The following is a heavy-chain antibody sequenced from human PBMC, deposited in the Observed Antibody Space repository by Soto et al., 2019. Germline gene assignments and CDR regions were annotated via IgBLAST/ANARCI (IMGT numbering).Heavy chain of an antibody. Sequence: AGGSLRLSCAASGFTFSDYYMSWIRQAPGKGLEWVSYISSSGSTIYYADSVKGRFTISRDNAKNSLYLQMNSLRAEDTAVYYCATPFSSIAALDYWGQGTLVTVSS. CDR3: ATPFSSIAALDY. CDR2: ISSSGSTI. D-gene: IGHD6-6*01. J-gene: IGHJ4*02. V-gene: IGHV3-11*01. CDR1: GFTFSDYY.